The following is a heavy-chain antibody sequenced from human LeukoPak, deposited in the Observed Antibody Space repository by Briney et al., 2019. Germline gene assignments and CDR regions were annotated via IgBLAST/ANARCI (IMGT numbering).Heavy chain of an antibody. V-gene: IGHV3-23*01. Sequence: GGSLRLSCAASGFTFSRYAMSWVRQAPGKGLEWVSAISGSGGNTFYADSVKGRFTVSRDSSNNTLYLQMSSLRAEDTAIYYCAKGYCSCTTCYSRFEYWGQGTLVTVSS. CDR1: GFTFSRYA. D-gene: IGHD2-2*01. CDR3: AKGYCSCTTCYSRFEY. CDR2: ISGSGGNT. J-gene: IGHJ4*02.